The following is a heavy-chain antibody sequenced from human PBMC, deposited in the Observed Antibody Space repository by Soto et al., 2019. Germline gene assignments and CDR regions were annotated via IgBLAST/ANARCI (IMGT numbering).Heavy chain of an antibody. J-gene: IGHJ5*02. CDR1: GGSISSSSYY. Sequence: SETLSLTCTVSGGSISSSSYYWGWIRQPPGKGLEWIGNIYYSGSTYYNPSLKSRVTISVDTSKNQFSLKLSSVTAADTAVYYCARCYSNYEWWFDPWGQGTLVTVSS. CDR3: ARCYSNYEWWFDP. D-gene: IGHD4-4*01. V-gene: IGHV4-39*01. CDR2: IYYSGST.